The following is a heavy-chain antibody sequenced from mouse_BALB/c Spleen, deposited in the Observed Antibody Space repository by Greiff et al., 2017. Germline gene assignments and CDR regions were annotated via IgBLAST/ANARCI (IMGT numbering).Heavy chain of an antibody. CDR2: IDPETGGT. CDR1: GYTFTDYE. D-gene: IGHD1-1*01. J-gene: IGHJ2*01. CDR3: TRQVTTVVAPFDY. V-gene: IGHV1-15*01. Sequence: QVQLQQSGAELVRPGASVTLSCKASGYTFTDYEMHWVKQTPVHGLEWIGAIDPETGGTAYNQKFKGKATLTADKSSSTAYMELRSLTSEDSAVYYCTRQVTTVVAPFDYWGQGTTLTVSS.